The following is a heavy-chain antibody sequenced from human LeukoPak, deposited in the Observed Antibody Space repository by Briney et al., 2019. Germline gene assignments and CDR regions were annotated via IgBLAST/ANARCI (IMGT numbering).Heavy chain of an antibody. J-gene: IGHJ4*02. D-gene: IGHD3-16*02. CDR1: GGSISSGGYY. CDR3: ARGPNYVWGSYRYFDY. CDR2: IYYSGST. Sequence: KASETLSLTCTVSGGSISSGGYYWSCIRQHPGKGLEWIGYIYYSGSTYYNPSLKSRVTISVDTSRNQFSLKLRSVTAADTAVYYCARGPNYVWGSYRYFDYWGQGTLVTVSS. V-gene: IGHV4-30-4*08.